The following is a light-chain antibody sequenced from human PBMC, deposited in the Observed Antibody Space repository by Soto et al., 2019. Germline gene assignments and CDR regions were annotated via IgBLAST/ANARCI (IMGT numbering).Light chain of an antibody. Sequence: QSVLTQPPSVSGAPGQRVTISCTGSSSNIGAGYDVHWYQQLPGTAPKLLIYANSNWPSGVPDRFSDSKSDTSASLAITGLQAEDEADYYCQSYDSSLSVVFGGGTKLTVL. CDR3: QSYDSSLSVV. V-gene: IGLV1-40*01. J-gene: IGLJ2*01. CDR2: ANS. CDR1: SSNIGAGYD.